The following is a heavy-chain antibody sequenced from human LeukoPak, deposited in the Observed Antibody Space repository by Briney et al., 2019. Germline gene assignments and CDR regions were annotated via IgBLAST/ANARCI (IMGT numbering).Heavy chain of an antibody. CDR3: ARGPQTYYDILTGLSF. Sequence: SETLSLTCAVYDGSFSGYYWSWIRQPPGKGLEWIGEIHHSGSTNYNPSLKSRVTISGDTSKMQFSLKLNSVTAADTAVYYCARGPQTYYDILTGLSFWGRGTLVTVSS. D-gene: IGHD3-9*01. CDR1: DGSFSGYY. V-gene: IGHV4-34*01. CDR2: IHHSGST. J-gene: IGHJ4*02.